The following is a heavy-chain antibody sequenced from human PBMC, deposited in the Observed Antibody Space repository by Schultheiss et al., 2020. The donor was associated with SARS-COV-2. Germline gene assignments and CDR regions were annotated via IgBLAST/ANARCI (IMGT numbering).Heavy chain of an antibody. J-gene: IGHJ4*02. V-gene: IGHV3-21*04. D-gene: IGHD6-13*01. Sequence: GGSLRLSCAASGFTFSSYSMNWVRQAPGKGLEWVSSISSSSSYIYYADSVKGRFTISRDNAKNSLYLQMNSLRAEDTAVYYCAKELIAAAGIYFDYWGQGTLVTVSS. CDR3: AKELIAAAGIYFDY. CDR2: ISSSSSYI. CDR1: GFTFSSYS.